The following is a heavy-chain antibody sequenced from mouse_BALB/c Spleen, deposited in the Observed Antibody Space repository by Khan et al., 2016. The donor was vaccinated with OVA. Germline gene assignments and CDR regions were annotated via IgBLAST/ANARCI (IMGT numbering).Heavy chain of an antibody. Sequence: EVKLLESGGGLVQPKGSLKLACAASGFTFNTYAMNWVRQAPGKGLEWVARIRNKSNNYATYSADSVKDRFTISRDDSQTMLNLQMSKVKTEDTAMYYCVRSSGYYFDYWGQGTTLTVSS. CDR1: GFTFNTYA. CDR2: IRNKSNNYAT. CDR3: VRSSGYYFDY. V-gene: IGHV10-1*02. J-gene: IGHJ2*01. D-gene: IGHD3-1*01.